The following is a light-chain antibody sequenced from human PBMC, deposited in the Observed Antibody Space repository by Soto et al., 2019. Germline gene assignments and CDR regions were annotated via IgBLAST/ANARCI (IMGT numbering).Light chain of an antibody. Sequence: QSALTQPASVSGSPGQSITISCTGTSSDVGVYNYVSWYQQHPGKAPKVMIYEVSNRPSGVSNRFSGSKSGNTASLTISGLQAEHEADYYCSSYTRSSTWVFGGGTKLTVL. CDR1: SSDVGVYNY. J-gene: IGLJ3*02. V-gene: IGLV2-14*01. CDR3: SSYTRSSTWV. CDR2: EVS.